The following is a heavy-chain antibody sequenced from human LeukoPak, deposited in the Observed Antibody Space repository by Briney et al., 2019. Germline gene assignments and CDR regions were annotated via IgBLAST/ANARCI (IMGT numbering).Heavy chain of an antibody. Sequence: GGSLRLSCAASGFTFSSYSMNWVRQAPGKGLEWVSSISSSSSYIYYADSVRGRFTISRDNAKNSLYLQVNSLRAEDTAVYYCARSRYCSGGNCYLDAFDIWGQGTMVTVSS. J-gene: IGHJ3*02. V-gene: IGHV3-21*01. CDR3: ARSRYCSGGNCYLDAFDI. CDR1: GFTFSSYS. CDR2: ISSSSSYI. D-gene: IGHD2-15*01.